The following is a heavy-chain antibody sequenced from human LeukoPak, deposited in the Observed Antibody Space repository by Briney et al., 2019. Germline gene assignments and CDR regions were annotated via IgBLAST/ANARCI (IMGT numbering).Heavy chain of an antibody. CDR2: IYAGDSDT. Sequence: ESLKISCMASGYTFSNFWIGWVRQKSGKGLEFMGVIYAGDSDTTYSPSFQGQVTVSADRSIRTTYLQWTSLEASDSAIYYCARGRGGFSGYENFDYWGQGT. J-gene: IGHJ4*02. V-gene: IGHV5-51*01. CDR1: GYTFSNFW. CDR3: ARGRGGFSGYENFDY. D-gene: IGHD5-12*01.